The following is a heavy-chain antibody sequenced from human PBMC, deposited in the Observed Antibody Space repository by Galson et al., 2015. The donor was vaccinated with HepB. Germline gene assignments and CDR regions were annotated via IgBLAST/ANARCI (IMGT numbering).Heavy chain of an antibody. V-gene: IGHV3-30*18. J-gene: IGHJ4*02. CDR2: ISYDGSNK. Sequence: SLRLSCAASGFTFSSYGMHWVRQAPGKGLAWVAVISYDGSNKYYADYVKGRFTISRDNSKNTLYMQMNSLRAEDTAVYYCAKEVNYGGNLPTDYWGQGILVTVSS. D-gene: IGHD4-23*01. CDR3: AKEVNYGGNLPTDY. CDR1: GFTFSSYG.